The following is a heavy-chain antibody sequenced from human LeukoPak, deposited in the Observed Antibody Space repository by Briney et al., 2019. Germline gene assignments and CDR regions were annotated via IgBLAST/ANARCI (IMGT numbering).Heavy chain of an antibody. D-gene: IGHD3-10*01. CDR1: GFTFSNAW. CDR3: TTITMVRGAQSYNWFDP. CDR2: IKSKTDGGTT. V-gene: IGHV3-15*01. J-gene: IGHJ5*02. Sequence: GGSLRLSCAASGFTFSNAWMSWVRQAAGKGLEWVGRIKSKTDGGTTDYAAPVKGRFTISRDDSKNTLYLQMNSLKTEDTAVYYCTTITMVRGAQSYNWFDPWGQGTLVTVSS.